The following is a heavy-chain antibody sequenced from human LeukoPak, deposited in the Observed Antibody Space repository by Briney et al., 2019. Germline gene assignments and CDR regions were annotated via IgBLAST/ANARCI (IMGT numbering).Heavy chain of an antibody. Sequence: PSETLSLTCTVSGGSISSYYWSWIRQPPGKGLEWIGYIYYSGSTNYNPSLKSRVTISVDTSKNQFSLKLSSVTAADTAVYYCARDLYREYSSSPVEVIYYVDVWGKGTTVTVSS. CDR2: IYYSGST. CDR3: ARDLYREYSSSPVEVIYYVDV. CDR1: GGSISSYY. D-gene: IGHD6-6*01. J-gene: IGHJ6*03. V-gene: IGHV4-59*01.